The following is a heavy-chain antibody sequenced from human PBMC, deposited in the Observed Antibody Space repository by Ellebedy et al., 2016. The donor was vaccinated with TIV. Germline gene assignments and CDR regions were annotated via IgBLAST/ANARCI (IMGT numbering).Heavy chain of an antibody. V-gene: IGHV3-23*01. CDR2: ISGSGGST. Sequence: GGSLRLXXAASGFTFSTFAMSWVRQGPEKGLEWVSAISGSGGSTYYTASVKGRFTISRGNSKNTVFLQMNSLRDEDTATYYCAKDLVPDSGYDFDHWGQGTLVTVSS. J-gene: IGHJ4*02. D-gene: IGHD5-12*01. CDR1: GFTFSTFA. CDR3: AKDLVPDSGYDFDH.